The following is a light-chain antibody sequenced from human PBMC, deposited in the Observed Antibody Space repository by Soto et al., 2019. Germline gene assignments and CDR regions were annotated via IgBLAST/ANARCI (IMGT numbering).Light chain of an antibody. CDR3: QQYESLPLT. CDR1: QDIHKN. V-gene: IGKV1-33*01. J-gene: IGKJ5*01. CDR2: DAS. Sequence: DIQMTQSTSSLSASVGDRVTITCQASQDIHKNLIWYQQKPGQAPKLLIYDASDLETGVPSRFSGSGSGTGFTFTISSLQPEDFATYYCQQYESLPLTFGQGTRLEIK.